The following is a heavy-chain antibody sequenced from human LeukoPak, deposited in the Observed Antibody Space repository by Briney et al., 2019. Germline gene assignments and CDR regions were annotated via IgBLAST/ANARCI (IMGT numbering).Heavy chain of an antibody. J-gene: IGHJ4*02. CDR1: GGFISSSSYY. CDR2: LYYSGSI. D-gene: IGHD2-15*01. Sequence: SETLSLTCTVSGGFISSSSYYWGWIRQPPGKGLEWIGSLYYSGSIYYNPSLKSRVTISVDTSKNQFSLKLSSVTAADTAVYYCASPYCSSGSCYVGYWGQGTLVTVSS. CDR3: ASPYCSSGSCYVGY. V-gene: IGHV4-39*01.